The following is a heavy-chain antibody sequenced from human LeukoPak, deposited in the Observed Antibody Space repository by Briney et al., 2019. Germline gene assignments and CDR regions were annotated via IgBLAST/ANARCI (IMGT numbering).Heavy chain of an antibody. CDR2: INPNSGVT. CDR1: GYTFTSYG. V-gene: IGHV1-2*02. J-gene: IGHJ3*02. CDR3: ARARHGWSNAFDI. Sequence: ASVKVSCKASGYTFTSYGISWVRQAPGQGLEWMGWINPNSGVTNYAQKLQGRVTMTRDTSISTAYMELSRLRSDDTAVYYCARARHGWSNAFDIWGQGTMVTVSS. D-gene: IGHD3-3*01.